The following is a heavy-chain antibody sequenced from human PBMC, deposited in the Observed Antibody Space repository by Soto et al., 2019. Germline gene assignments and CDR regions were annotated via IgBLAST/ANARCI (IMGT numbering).Heavy chain of an antibody. J-gene: IGHJ4*02. CDR3: ASPYDSSGYYYGLLVY. Sequence: SETLSLTCTVSSGSISSGDYYWSWIRQPPGKGLEWIGYIYYSGSTYYNPSLKSRVTISVDTSKNQFSLKLSSVTAADTAVYYCASPYDSSGYYYGLLVYWGQGTLVTVSS. CDR2: IYYSGST. CDR1: SGSISSGDYY. V-gene: IGHV4-30-4*01. D-gene: IGHD3-22*01.